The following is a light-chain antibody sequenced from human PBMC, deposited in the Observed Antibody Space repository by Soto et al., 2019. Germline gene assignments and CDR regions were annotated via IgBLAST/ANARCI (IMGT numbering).Light chain of an antibody. J-gene: IGKJ1*01. CDR2: DAS. Sequence: EIVMTQSPATLSVSPGQRATLSCRASQSISGTLAWYQQRPGQAPRLLIYDASTRATGIPARFSGSGSGTEFTLTISSLQSEDSSTYYCQQYNSWPPKTFGQGTKVEIK. V-gene: IGKV3-15*01. CDR3: QQYNSWPPKT. CDR1: QSISGT.